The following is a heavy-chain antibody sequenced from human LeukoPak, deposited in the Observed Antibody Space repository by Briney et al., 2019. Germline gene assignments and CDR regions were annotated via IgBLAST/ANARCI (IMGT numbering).Heavy chain of an antibody. V-gene: IGHV4-61*05. J-gene: IGHJ4*02. D-gene: IGHD3-22*01. Sequence: SETLSLTCTVSGGSITSSSYYWGWIRQPPGKGPEWIGYIYYSGSTNYNPSLKSRVTISVDTSKNQFSLKLSSVTAADTAVYYCARAGEEDTYYYDSSGYYRPYFDYWGQGTLVTVSS. CDR3: ARAGEEDTYYYDSSGYYRPYFDY. CDR1: GGSITSSSYY. CDR2: IYYSGST.